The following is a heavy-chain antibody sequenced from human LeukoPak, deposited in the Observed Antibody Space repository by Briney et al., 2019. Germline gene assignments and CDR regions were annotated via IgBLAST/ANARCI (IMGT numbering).Heavy chain of an antibody. CDR3: ARGSGANLYTYSFHY. D-gene: IGHD1-26*01. V-gene: IGHV1-2*02. Sequence: ASVKVSCKASGYTFTGYFMHWVRQAPGQGLEWMGWINPNSGGTNYAQKFQGRVTMTRDTSISTAYMELSRLRSDDTAVYYCARGSGANLYTYSFHYWGQGTLVTVSS. CDR2: INPNSGGT. J-gene: IGHJ4*02. CDR1: GYTFTGYF.